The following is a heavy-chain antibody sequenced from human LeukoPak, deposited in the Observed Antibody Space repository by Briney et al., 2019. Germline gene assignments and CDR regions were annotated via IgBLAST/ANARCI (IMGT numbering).Heavy chain of an antibody. Sequence: GGSLRLSCAASGFTFSSYNMHWVRQAPGKGLEWISYISSTSSTIYYADSVKGRLTISRDNAKNLLYLQMNSLRAEDTAIYYCAKDWGAATGTPPHDSWGQGTLVTVSS. J-gene: IGHJ5*01. CDR3: AKDWGAATGTPPHDS. CDR1: GFTFSSYN. V-gene: IGHV3-48*04. D-gene: IGHD6-13*01. CDR2: ISSTSSTI.